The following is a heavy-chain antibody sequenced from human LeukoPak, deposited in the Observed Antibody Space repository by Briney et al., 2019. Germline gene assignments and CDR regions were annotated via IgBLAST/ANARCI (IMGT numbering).Heavy chain of an antibody. V-gene: IGHV3-43*02. CDR3: AKDISDTAMALYYYYGMDV. Sequence: PGGSLRLSCAASGFTFDDYAMHWVRQAPGKGLEWVSLISGDGGSTYYADSVKGRFTISGDNSKNSLYLQMNSLRTEDTALYYCAKDISDTAMALYYYYGMDVWGQGTTVTVSS. CDR1: GFTFDDYA. CDR2: ISGDGGST. D-gene: IGHD5-18*01. J-gene: IGHJ6*02.